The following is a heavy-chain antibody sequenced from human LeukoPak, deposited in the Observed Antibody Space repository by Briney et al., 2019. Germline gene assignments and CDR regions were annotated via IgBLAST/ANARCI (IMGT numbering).Heavy chain of an antibody. J-gene: IGHJ4*02. Sequence: ASVKVSCKASGYTFTSYYMHWVRQAPGQGLEWMGWINPNSGGTNYAQKFQGRVTMTRDTSISTAYMELSRLRSDDTAVYYCARVLGGSGPRFLDYWGQGTLVTVSS. CDR2: INPNSGGT. CDR3: ARVLGGSGPRFLDY. CDR1: GYTFTSYY. V-gene: IGHV1-2*02. D-gene: IGHD6-19*01.